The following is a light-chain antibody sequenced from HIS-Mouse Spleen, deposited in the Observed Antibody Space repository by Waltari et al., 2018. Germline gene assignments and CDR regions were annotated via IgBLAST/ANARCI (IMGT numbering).Light chain of an antibody. CDR1: SSDVGSSNL. Sequence: QSALTQPASVSGSPGQSITIPCPGTSSDVGSSNLVSWYHQHPGKAPKLMIYEGSKRPSGVSNRFSGSKSGNTASLTISGLQAEDEADYYCCSYAGSSTYVVFGGGTKLTVL. V-gene: IGLV2-23*01. J-gene: IGLJ2*01. CDR2: EGS. CDR3: CSYAGSSTYVV.